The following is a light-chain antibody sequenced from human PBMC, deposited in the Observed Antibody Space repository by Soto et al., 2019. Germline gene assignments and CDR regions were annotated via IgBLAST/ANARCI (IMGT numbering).Light chain of an antibody. J-gene: IGKJ5*01. CDR3: QQRSNWPPIT. Sequence: EIVLTPSPCTLSLSPGERATLPCRASQSVSSSYLAWYQQKRGKAPRLLLYDASNRATGIPARFSGSGSGTDFTLTISSLEPEDFAVYYCQQRSNWPPITFGQGTRLEIK. V-gene: IGKV3D-20*02. CDR1: QSVSSSY. CDR2: DAS.